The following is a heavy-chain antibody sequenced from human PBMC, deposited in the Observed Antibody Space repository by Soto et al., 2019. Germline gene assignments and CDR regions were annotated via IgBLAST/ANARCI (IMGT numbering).Heavy chain of an antibody. D-gene: IGHD6-19*01. J-gene: IGHJ4*02. Sequence: ASLKVSCKASGGTFSSYAISWVRQAPGQGLEWMGWINPNSGGTNYAQKFQGRVTMTRDTSISTAYMELSRLRSEDTAVYYCARGPSVAGIKFDYWGQGTLVTVTS. CDR3: ARGPSVAGIKFDY. CDR1: GGTFSSYA. CDR2: INPNSGGT. V-gene: IGHV1-2*02.